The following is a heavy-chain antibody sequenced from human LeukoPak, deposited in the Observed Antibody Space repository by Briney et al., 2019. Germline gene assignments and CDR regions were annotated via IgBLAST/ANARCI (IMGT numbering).Heavy chain of an antibody. Sequence: ASVKVSCKASGYTFTSYGISWVRQAPGQGLEWMGWISAYNGNTNYAQKLQGRVTMTTDTSTSTAYMELRSLRSDDTAVYYCARVSKCGWYSDYYYGMDVWGQGTTVTVSS. V-gene: IGHV1-18*01. J-gene: IGHJ6*02. CDR2: ISAYNGNT. CDR3: ARVSKCGWYSDYYYGMDV. CDR1: GYTFTSYG. D-gene: IGHD6-19*01.